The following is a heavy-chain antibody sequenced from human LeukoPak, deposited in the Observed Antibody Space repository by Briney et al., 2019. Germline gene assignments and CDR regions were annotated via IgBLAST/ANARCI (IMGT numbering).Heavy chain of an antibody. CDR3: ARDGVDIVVVPAPIGYYYYMDV. J-gene: IGHJ6*03. D-gene: IGHD2-2*01. CDR2: ISYDGSNK. V-gene: IGHV3-30*04. CDR1: GFTFSSYA. Sequence: PPGGSLRLSCAASGFTFSSYAMHWVRQAPGKGLEWVAVISYDGSNKYYADSVKGRFTISRDNSKNTLYLQMNSLRAEDTAVYYCARDGVDIVVVPAPIGYYYYMDVWGKGTTVTVSS.